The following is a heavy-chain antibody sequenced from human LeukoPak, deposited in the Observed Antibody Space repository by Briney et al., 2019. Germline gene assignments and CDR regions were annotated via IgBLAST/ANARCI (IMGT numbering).Heavy chain of an antibody. Sequence: GGSLRLSCAASGFTFSSYAMSWVRQAPGKGLEWVSAISGSGGSTYYADSVKGRFTISRDNSKNTLYLQMNSLRAEDTAVYYCAKDGYSSSWYRADAFDIWGQGTMVTVSS. CDR2: ISGSGGST. D-gene: IGHD6-13*01. CDR1: GFTFSSYA. V-gene: IGHV3-23*01. CDR3: AKDGYSSSWYRADAFDI. J-gene: IGHJ3*02.